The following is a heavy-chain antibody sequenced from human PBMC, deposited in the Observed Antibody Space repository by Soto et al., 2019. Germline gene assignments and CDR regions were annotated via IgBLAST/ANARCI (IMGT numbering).Heavy chain of an antibody. D-gene: IGHD3-10*01. CDR1: GFTLTKAS. J-gene: IGHJ6*04. V-gene: IGHV3-15*01. CDR3: TTAPFSFITLPGTSFLIGMGV. Sequence: EVQLVESGGRLVEPGGSLRVSCAASGFTLTKASMSWVRQAPGKGLEWVGHIKSNSDGGATDYAAPVKGRFTVSRDDSRNTLYLQLNSLKTEETAVYYCTTAPFSFITLPGTSFLIGMGVWGEGTTVTVSS. CDR2: IKSNSDGGAT.